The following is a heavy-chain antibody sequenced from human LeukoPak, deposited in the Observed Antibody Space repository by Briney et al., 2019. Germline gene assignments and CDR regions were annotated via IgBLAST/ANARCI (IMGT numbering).Heavy chain of an antibody. Sequence: GGSLRLSCVASGFTFSSYAMTWVRQAPGKGLEWVSGISGSGTNTYYADSVKGWFAISRDNSKNTLYLQMNSLRAEDTAAYYCAKGTYDSRGHFDYWGQGTLVSVSS. J-gene: IGHJ4*02. D-gene: IGHD3-22*01. CDR1: GFTFSSYA. CDR3: AKGTYDSRGHFDY. CDR2: ISGSGTNT. V-gene: IGHV3-23*01.